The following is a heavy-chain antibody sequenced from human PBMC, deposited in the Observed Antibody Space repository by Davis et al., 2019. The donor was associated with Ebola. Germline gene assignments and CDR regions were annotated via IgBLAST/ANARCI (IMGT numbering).Heavy chain of an antibody. V-gene: IGHV5-51*01. J-gene: IGHJ4*02. CDR1: GYSFTSYW. CDR2: IYPGDSDT. CDR3: ARSPQLYSRIDY. Sequence: GESLKISCKGSGYSFTSYWIAWVRQMPGKGLEWMGIIYPGDSDTRYSPSFQGQVTISADKSIGTAYLQWNSLKASDTAMYYCARSPQLYSRIDYWGQGTLVTVSS. D-gene: IGHD6-13*01.